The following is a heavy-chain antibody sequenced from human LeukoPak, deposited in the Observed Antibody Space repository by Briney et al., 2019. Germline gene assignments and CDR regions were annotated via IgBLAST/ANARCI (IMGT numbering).Heavy chain of an antibody. V-gene: IGHV4-59*01. CDR1: GGSISSYY. CDR2: IYYSGST. J-gene: IGHJ6*02. CDR3: ARTKYGSGRQLDV. D-gene: IGHD3-10*01. Sequence: SETLSLTCTVSGGSISSYYWSWIRQPPGKGLEWIGYIYYSGSTNYNPSLKSRVTISVDSSKNQFSLKLSSVTAADTAVFYCARTKYGSGRQLDVWGQGTTVTASS.